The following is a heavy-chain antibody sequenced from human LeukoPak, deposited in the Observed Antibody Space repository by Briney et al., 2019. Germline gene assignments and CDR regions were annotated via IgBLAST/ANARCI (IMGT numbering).Heavy chain of an antibody. D-gene: IGHD3-10*01. CDR2: ISRSGNSI. CDR1: GFTFSDYY. Sequence: GGSLRLSCAASGFTFSDYYMTWIRQAPGKGLEWVSSISRSGNSIYYADSVKGRFTISRDNADNSLYLQMNSLRPEDTAVYYCARERPYYGSRTYSASFDYWGQGTLVTVSS. J-gene: IGHJ4*02. CDR3: ARERPYYGSRTYSASFDY. V-gene: IGHV3-11*01.